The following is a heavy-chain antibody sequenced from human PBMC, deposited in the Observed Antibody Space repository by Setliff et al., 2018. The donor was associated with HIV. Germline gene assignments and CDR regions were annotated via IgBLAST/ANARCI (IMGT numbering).Heavy chain of an antibody. CDR3: ARGGPARVALLYWFDP. CDR2: VSPSIGNS. Sequence: ASVKVSCKASGYSFTKYEINWVRQAPGQGLEWLGWVSPSIGNSDFAQKFQGSVTMTTDTSTSTVYMELRNLRSDDTAVYFCARGGPARVALLYWFDPWGQETLVTVSS. J-gene: IGHJ5*02. V-gene: IGHV1-8*01. CDR1: GYSFTKYE. D-gene: IGHD2-21*01.